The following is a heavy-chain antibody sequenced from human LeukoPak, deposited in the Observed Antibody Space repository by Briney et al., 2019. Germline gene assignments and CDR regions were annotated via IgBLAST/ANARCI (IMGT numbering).Heavy chain of an antibody. J-gene: IGHJ3*02. CDR2: ISYDGSNK. Sequence: GRSLRLSCAASGFCAMHWVRQAPGKGLEWVALISYDGSNKYYADSVKGRFTISRDNSKNTLYLQMNSLRAEDTAVYYCARALVGPFDAFDIWGQGTMVTASS. V-gene: IGHV3-30-3*01. CDR1: GFCA. D-gene: IGHD2-15*01. CDR3: ARALVGPFDAFDI.